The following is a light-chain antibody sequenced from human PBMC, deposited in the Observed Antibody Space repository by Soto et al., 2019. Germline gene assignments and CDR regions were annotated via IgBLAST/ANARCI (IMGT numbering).Light chain of an antibody. CDR3: QQCLSTPLT. Sequence: DIQMTQSPSSLSASVCDRVTITCLASQSITTHLNWYQQKPGKAPKLLISAASTLQSGVPSTFSGSGSGTDFTLTISSLQPEDFATYFCQQCLSTPLTFGGGTKVDIK. J-gene: IGKJ4*01. CDR1: QSITTH. V-gene: IGKV1-39*01. CDR2: AAS.